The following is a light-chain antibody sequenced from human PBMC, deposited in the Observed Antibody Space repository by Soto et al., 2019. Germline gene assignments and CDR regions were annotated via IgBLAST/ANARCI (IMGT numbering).Light chain of an antibody. J-gene: IGLJ2*01. Sequence: QSALTQPASVSGSPGQSITISCTGTSSEIGGNNYVSWYQQHPGKAPKLMIYDVTNRPSGVSNRFSGSKSGNTASLTISGLQSVDEADYYCSSYTTSSTLFGGGTKLTV. V-gene: IGLV2-14*03. CDR2: DVT. CDR3: SSYTTSSTL. CDR1: SSEIGGNNY.